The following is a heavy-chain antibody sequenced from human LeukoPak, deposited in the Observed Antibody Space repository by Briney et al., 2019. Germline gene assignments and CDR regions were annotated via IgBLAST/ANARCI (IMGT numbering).Heavy chain of an antibody. CDR1: GYTLTGYY. J-gene: IGHJ4*02. Sequence: ASVKVSCKASGYTLTGYYMHWVRQAPGQGLEWMGWINPNSGGTNYAQKFQGRVTMTRDTSISTAYMELSRLRSDDTAVYYCARYIDCSGGSCYRYYFDYWGQGTLVTVSS. D-gene: IGHD2-15*01. V-gene: IGHV1-2*02. CDR3: ARYIDCSGGSCYRYYFDY. CDR2: INPNSGGT.